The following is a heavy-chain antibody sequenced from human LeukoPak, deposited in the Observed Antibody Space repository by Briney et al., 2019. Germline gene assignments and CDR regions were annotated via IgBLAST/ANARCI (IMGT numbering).Heavy chain of an antibody. J-gene: IGHJ6*04. CDR3: AELGITMIGGV. CDR2: ISSDSRSV. D-gene: IGHD3-10*02. V-gene: IGHV3-48*04. Sequence: PGGSLRLSCVVSGFTFSYFGMNWVRQAPGKGLEWVSYISSDSRSVDYADSMKGRLTISRDNAKNSLYLQMNSLRAEDTAVYYCAELGITMIGGVWGKGTTVTISS. CDR1: GFTFSYFG.